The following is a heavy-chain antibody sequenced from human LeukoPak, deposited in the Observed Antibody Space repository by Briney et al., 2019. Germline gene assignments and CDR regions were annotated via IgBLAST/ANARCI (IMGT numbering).Heavy chain of an antibody. V-gene: IGHV3-30*04. J-gene: IGHJ5*02. D-gene: IGHD2-21*01. CDR2: ISYDGSNK. Sequence: GGSLRLSCAASGFTFSSYAMHWVRQAPGKGLEWVAVISYDGSNKYYADSVKGRFTISRDNSKNTLYLQMNSLRAEDTAVYYCARGPGGDRFDPWGQGTLVTVSS. CDR3: ARGPGGDRFDP. CDR1: GFTFSSYA.